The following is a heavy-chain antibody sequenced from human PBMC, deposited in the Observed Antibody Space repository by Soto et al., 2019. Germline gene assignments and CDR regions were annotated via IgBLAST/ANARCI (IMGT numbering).Heavy chain of an antibody. CDR3: ARESPYYDILAPNAFDI. J-gene: IGHJ3*02. D-gene: IGHD3-9*01. CDR2: IYYSGST. CDR1: GGSISSYY. Sequence: SETLSLTCTVSGGSISSYYWSWIRQPPGKGPEWIGYIYYSGSTNYNPSLKSRVTISVDTSKNQFSLKLSSVTAADTAVYYCARESPYYDILAPNAFDIWGQGTMVTVSS. V-gene: IGHV4-59*01.